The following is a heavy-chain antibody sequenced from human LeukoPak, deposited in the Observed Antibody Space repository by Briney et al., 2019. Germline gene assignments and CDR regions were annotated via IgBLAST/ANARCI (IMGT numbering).Heavy chain of an antibody. CDR1: GFTFSSYA. D-gene: IGHD6-13*01. CDR3: AKGFASSWPKYFDC. CDR2: ITDSGGST. J-gene: IGHJ4*02. Sequence: GGSLRLSCAASGFTFSSYAMSWVRQAPGKGLDWVSRITDSGGSTYYADSVKGRFTISRDNTKNTLYMQMNGLRAEDTAEYYRAKGFASSWPKYFDCWGQGTLVTVSS. V-gene: IGHV3-23*01.